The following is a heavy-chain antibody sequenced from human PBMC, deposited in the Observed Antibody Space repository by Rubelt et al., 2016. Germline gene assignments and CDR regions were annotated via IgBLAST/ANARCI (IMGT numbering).Heavy chain of an antibody. D-gene: IGHD1/OR15-1a*01. V-gene: IGHV3-48*01. Sequence: SYSMNWARQAPGKGLEWIAYISSTSGTLSYAASVKGRFTVARDNAINSMYLQMRSLRAEDTAIYYCAREDPYPAPTKEDGMDVWGPGTTVTVSS. CDR3: AREDPYPAPTKEDGMDV. CDR1: SYS. CDR2: ISSTSGTL. J-gene: IGHJ6*02.